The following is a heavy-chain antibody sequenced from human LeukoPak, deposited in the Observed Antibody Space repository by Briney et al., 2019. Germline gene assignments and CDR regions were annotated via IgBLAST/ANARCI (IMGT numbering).Heavy chain of an antibody. CDR3: ARLLLTEYKSGWYGHNFDY. J-gene: IGHJ4*02. V-gene: IGHV1-18*01. CDR1: GYTFTSYG. D-gene: IGHD6-13*01. Sequence: ASVKVSCKTSGYTFTSYGIGWVRQAPGQGLEWVGWLSVYNGHTNYAQKFQGVFTMTTDTSTGTAYMELRSLRSDDTAVYYCARLLLTEYKSGWYGHNFDYWGQGTQVTVSS. CDR2: LSVYNGHT.